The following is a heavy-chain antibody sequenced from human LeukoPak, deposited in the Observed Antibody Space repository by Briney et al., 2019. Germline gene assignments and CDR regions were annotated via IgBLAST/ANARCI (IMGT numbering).Heavy chain of an antibody. CDR1: GFTVNSNY. J-gene: IGHJ4*02. D-gene: IGHD6-19*01. CDR3: AKGRLGAVAEYPDY. Sequence: GGSLRLSCAASGFTVNSNYMSWVRQAPGKGLEWVSSITVNGDGTNHADAVKGRFTISRDNSKNTVYLQVNSLRADDTAKYYCAKGRLGAVAEYPDYWGQGTLVTVSS. CDR2: ITVNGDGT. V-gene: IGHV3-23*01.